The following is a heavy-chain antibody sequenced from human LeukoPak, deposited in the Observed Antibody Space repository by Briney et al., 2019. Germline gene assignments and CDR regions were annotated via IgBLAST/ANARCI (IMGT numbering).Heavy chain of an antibody. CDR1: GFNLSDYG. J-gene: IGHJ4*02. V-gene: IGHV3-33*01. Sequence: VWSVRLSCAASGFNLSDYGLHWVRQGPGKGLEWLAVINYDGSNRFYADSVKGRFTISKDSSENTLYLQMNSLRADDTAMYYCARWGGTRQFYFDYWGQGILASASS. D-gene: IGHD3-16*01. CDR3: ARWGGTRQFYFDY. CDR2: INYDGSNR.